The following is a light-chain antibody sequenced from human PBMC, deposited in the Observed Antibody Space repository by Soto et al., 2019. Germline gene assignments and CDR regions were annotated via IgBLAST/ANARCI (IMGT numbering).Light chain of an antibody. CDR2: SVS. V-gene: IGKV1-5*01. Sequence: DIQMTQSPSTLSAYVGDRVTITCRASQRVNSWLAWYQQKPGRAPKLLIYSVSNLDSGVPSRFSGSGSGTEFTLTISSLQPGDFATYYCQQFSSYSRTFGQGTKVDIK. CDR3: QQFSSYSRT. J-gene: IGKJ1*01. CDR1: QRVNSW.